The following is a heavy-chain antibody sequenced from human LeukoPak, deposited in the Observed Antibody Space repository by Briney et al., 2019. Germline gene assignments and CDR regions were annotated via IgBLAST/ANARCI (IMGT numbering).Heavy chain of an antibody. CDR3: AKDRLPLYGGNSDY. CDR1: GFTFCSYA. J-gene: IGHJ4*02. CDR2: ISDRGGNT. D-gene: IGHD2-21*02. V-gene: IGHV3-23*01. Sequence: GGSLRLSCAASGFTFCSYAMIWLRPAPGKGLEWVSAISDRGGNTYYAHSVKGRFTISRDNTNNTLYLQTNSLRAEHTAVYYGAKDRLPLYGGNSDYWGQGTLVTVSS.